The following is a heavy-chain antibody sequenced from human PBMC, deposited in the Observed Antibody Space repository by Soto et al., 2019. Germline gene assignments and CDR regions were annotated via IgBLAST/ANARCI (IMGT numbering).Heavy chain of an antibody. D-gene: IGHD2-8*02. Sequence: SETLSLTCIVSGVSVRSYTWSWVRQPANKGLEWIGRVFSSVSATYNPSLKSRVSISMDTPENRISLKLDSMTAADAGVYFCARHGMTTGGTWGPGTLVTVSS. CDR3: ARHGMTTGGT. CDR1: GVSVRSYT. V-gene: IGHV4-4*07. CDR2: VFSSVSA. J-gene: IGHJ4*02.